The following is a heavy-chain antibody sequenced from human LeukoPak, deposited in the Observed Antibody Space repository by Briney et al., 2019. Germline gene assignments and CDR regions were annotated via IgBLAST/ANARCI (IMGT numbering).Heavy chain of an antibody. V-gene: IGHV3-20*04. CDR2: INWNGGST. CDR1: GFIFDDYG. Sequence: ARGSLRLSCAASGFIFDDYGMSWVRQAPGKGLEWVSGINWNGGSTGYADSVKGRFTISRDNAKNSLYVQMNSLRAEDTALYYCARGGYSGSYFAYWGQGTLVTVSS. CDR3: ARGGYSGSYFAY. J-gene: IGHJ4*02. D-gene: IGHD1-26*01.